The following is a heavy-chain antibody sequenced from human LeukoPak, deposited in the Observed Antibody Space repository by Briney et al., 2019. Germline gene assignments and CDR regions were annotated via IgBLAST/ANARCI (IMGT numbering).Heavy chain of an antibody. CDR3: AREASTNAFDI. D-gene: IGHD2-21*01. V-gene: IGHV1-69*01. CDR2: IIPIFGTA. J-gene: IGHJ3*02. Sequence: SVKVSCKAAGGSFSRYAISWVRQAPGQGLEWMGGIIPIFGTANYAQKFQGRVTITADESTRTAYMELRTLRSEDTAIYYCAREASTNAFDIWGQGTMVTVSS. CDR1: GGSFSRYA.